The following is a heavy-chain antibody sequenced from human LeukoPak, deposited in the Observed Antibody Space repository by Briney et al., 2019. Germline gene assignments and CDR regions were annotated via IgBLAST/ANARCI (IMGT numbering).Heavy chain of an antibody. D-gene: IGHD1-26*01. CDR1: GGSINSGGYS. CDR3: ASLTSGEGFFRH. J-gene: IGHJ1*01. Sequence: SETLSLTCGVSGGSINSGGYSWSWIRQPPGKGLEWIGYIYHIGSPYYNPSLKSRVTMSVDRSLNQFSLKLSSVTAADTAVYYCASLTSGEGFFRHWGQGTLVTVSS. CDR2: IYHIGSP. V-gene: IGHV4-30-2*01.